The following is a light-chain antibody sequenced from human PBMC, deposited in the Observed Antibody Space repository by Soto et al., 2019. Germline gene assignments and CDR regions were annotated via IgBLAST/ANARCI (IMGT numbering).Light chain of an antibody. Sequence: QSALTQPASVSGSPGQSITISCTGTSSDVGGYNYVSWYQQHPGKAPKLMIYEVSNRPSGVSNRFSGSKSGNTASLIISGLQAEDEADYYCGSYTSSSTLVFGGGTKLT. CDR1: SSDVGGYNY. CDR2: EVS. V-gene: IGLV2-14*01. J-gene: IGLJ2*01. CDR3: GSYTSSSTLV.